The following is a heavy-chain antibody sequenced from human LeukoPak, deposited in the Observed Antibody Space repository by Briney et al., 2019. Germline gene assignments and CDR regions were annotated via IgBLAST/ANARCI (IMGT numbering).Heavy chain of an antibody. Sequence: PGGSLRLSCATSGLTFSDAWMHWVRQAPGRGLEWLGRINSNADRGTTDYAVLVKGRFRISRDDSKNTMYLQMNSLKTEDTGVYYCTTGFDGIVVWFHKPADYWGQGNLVTVSS. CDR1: GLTFSDAW. D-gene: IGHD3-22*01. J-gene: IGHJ4*02. CDR2: INSNADRGTT. V-gene: IGHV3-15*01. CDR3: TTGFDGIVVWFHKPADY.